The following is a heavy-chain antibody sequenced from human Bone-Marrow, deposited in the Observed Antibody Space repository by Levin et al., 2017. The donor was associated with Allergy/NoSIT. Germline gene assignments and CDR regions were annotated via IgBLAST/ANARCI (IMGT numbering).Heavy chain of an antibody. CDR2: IYYSGST. D-gene: IGHD3-10*01. J-gene: IGHJ4*02. CDR1: GGSISSYY. CDR3: ARVDTGRMVRGVPSPTAFDY. Sequence: TSETLSLTCTVSGGSISSYYWSWIRQPPGKGLEWIGYIYYSGSTNYNPSLKSRVTISVDTSKNQFSLKLSSVTAADTAVYYCARVDTGRMVRGVPSPTAFDYWGQGTLVTVSS. V-gene: IGHV4-59*01.